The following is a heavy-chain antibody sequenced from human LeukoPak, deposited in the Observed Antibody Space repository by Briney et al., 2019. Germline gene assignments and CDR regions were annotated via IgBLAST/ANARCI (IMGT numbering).Heavy chain of an antibody. CDR1: GFTFSSYG. V-gene: IGHV3-33*01. J-gene: IGHJ4*02. CDR3: ARDIRYYYDSSAEYYFDY. CDR2: IWYDGSNK. Sequence: GRSLRLSCAASGFTFSSYGMHWVRQAPGKGLEWVAVIWYDGSNKYYADSVKGRFTISRDNSKNTLYLQMNSLRAEDTAVYYCARDIRYYYDSSAEYYFDYWGQGTLVTVSS. D-gene: IGHD3-22*01.